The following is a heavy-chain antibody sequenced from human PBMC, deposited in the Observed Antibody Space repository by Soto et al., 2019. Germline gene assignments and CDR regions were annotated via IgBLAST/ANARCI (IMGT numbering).Heavy chain of an antibody. V-gene: IGHV3-43*02. D-gene: IGHD3-10*01. CDR3: AKDNGNGSGSYYSPGAFDI. J-gene: IGHJ3*02. CDR1: GFTFDDYA. Sequence: WGSLSLSCASSGFTFDDYAMHWARQAPGKGLEWVSLILFDGRSTYYSDSVKGRFTISRDNSKNSLYLQMNSLRTEDEDVYYCAKDNGNGSGSYYSPGAFDIWGQGTMVTV. CDR2: ILFDGRST.